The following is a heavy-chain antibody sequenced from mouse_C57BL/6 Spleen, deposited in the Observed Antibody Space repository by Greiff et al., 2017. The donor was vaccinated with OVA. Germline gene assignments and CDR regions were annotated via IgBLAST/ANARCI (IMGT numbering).Heavy chain of an antibody. V-gene: IGHV14-2*01. Sequence: VQLKESGAELVKPGASVKLSCTASGFNIKDYYMHWVKQRTEQGLEWIGRIDPEDGETKYAPKFQGKATITADTSSNTAYLQLSSLTAEDTAVYYCASYTTVVATDYWGQGTTLTVSS. D-gene: IGHD1-1*01. CDR1: GFNIKDYY. J-gene: IGHJ2*01. CDR3: ASYTTVVATDY. CDR2: IDPEDGET.